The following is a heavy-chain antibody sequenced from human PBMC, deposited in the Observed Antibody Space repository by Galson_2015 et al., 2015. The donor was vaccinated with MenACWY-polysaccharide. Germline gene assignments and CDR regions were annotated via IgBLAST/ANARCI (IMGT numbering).Heavy chain of an antibody. J-gene: IGHJ6*02. CDR3: AKDRDWGFYYYGMDV. V-gene: IGHV3-23*01. Sequence: SLRLSFAPSGFSFSNFAMNWVRQAPGKGLEWVSSISGSGGSTYYADSVKGRFTVSRDNSKNTLYLQMNSLRAEDTAVYYCAKDRDWGFYYYGMDVWGQGTTVTVSS. D-gene: IGHD3-16*01. CDR2: ISGSGGST. CDR1: GFSFSNFA.